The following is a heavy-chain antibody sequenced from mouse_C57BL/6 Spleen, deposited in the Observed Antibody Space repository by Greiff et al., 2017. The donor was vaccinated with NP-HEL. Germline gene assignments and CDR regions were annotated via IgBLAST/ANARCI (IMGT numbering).Heavy chain of an antibody. CDR3: ARYDYDSNYRYFDV. V-gene: IGHV7-3*01. CDR1: GFTFTDYY. CDR2: IRNKANGYTT. Sequence: EVKLVESGGGLVQPGGSLSLSCAASGFTFTDYYMSWVRQPPGKALEWLGFIRNKANGYTTEYSASVKGRFTISRDNSQSILYLQMNALRAEDSATYYCARYDYDSNYRYFDVWGTGTTVTVSS. D-gene: IGHD1-1*01. J-gene: IGHJ1*03.